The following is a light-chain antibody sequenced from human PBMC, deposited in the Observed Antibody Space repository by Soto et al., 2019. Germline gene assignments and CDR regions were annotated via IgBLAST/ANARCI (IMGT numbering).Light chain of an antibody. CDR2: WAY. CDR1: QSLLYSSNNKNY. CDR3: KQYYETPLT. Sequence: DIVMTQSPDSLAVSLGETATINCKSSQSLLYSSNNKNYLAWYRQKPRQPPELLIYWAYTRESGVPVRYSGSGSGTDFTLTISSLRAEDVAIYSCKQYYETPLTFGGGTTVEIK. V-gene: IGKV4-1*01. J-gene: IGKJ4*01.